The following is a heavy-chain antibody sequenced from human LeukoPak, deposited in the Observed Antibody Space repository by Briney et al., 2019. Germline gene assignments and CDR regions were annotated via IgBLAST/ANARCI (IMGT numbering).Heavy chain of an antibody. D-gene: IGHD2-15*01. Sequence: SVKVSCKASGGTFSSYAISWVRQAPGQGLEWMGGIIPIFGTANYAQKFQGRVTMTRDMSTSTVYMELSSLRSEDTAVYYCARCDHFEVAAKRDWYFDLWGRGTLVTVSS. CDR1: GGTFSSYA. J-gene: IGHJ2*01. CDR3: ARCDHFEVAAKRDWYFDL. CDR2: IIPIFGTA. V-gene: IGHV1-69*05.